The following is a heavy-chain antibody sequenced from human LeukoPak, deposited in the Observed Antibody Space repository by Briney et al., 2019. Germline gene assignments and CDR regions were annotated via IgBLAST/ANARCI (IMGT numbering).Heavy chain of an antibody. J-gene: IGHJ6*03. Sequence: GGSLRLSCAASGFSFSSYAMSWVRQAPGKGLEWVSGISGRDGSTYYADSVKGRFTISRDISKNTLYLQMNSLRAEDMAVYYCAKRNWNYDYYYYMDVWGKGTTVTVSS. CDR2: ISGRDGST. CDR1: GFSFSSYA. V-gene: IGHV3-23*01. CDR3: AKRNWNYDYYYYMDV. D-gene: IGHD1-1*01.